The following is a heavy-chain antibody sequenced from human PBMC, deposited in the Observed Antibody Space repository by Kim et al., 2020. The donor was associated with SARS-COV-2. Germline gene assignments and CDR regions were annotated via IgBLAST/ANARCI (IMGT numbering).Heavy chain of an antibody. J-gene: IGHJ5*02. Sequence: GGSLRLSCTVSGYALTDSVIHWVRQAPGKGLEWLALISTDGHNRPHADSVEGRFTISRDTSKNTVFLDMNSLRTDDVGVYYCAKEVGTSGSAGYFDPWGQGTPVIVSS. CDR1: GYALTDSV. D-gene: IGHD6-19*01. CDR2: ISTDGHNR. CDR3: AKEVGTSGSAGYFDP. V-gene: IGHV3-30*18.